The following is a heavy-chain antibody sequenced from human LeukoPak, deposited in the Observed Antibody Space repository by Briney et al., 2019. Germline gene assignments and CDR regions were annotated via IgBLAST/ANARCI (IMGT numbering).Heavy chain of an antibody. V-gene: IGHV3-48*04. CDR1: GFTFGPYT. D-gene: IGHD1-26*01. CDR2: ISSSSDTI. CDR3: ASGMRVGPNI. Sequence: PGGSLRLSYAASGFTFGPYTMNWVRQAPGKGLEWVSYISSSSDTIYYADSVKGRFTISRDNAKNSLYLQMNSLRVEDTAVYYCASGMRVGPNIWGQGTLVTVSS. J-gene: IGHJ4*02.